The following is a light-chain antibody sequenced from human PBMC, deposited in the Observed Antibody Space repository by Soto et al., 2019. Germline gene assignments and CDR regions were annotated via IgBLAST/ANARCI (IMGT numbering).Light chain of an antibody. Sequence: QSALTQPRSVSGSPGQSVIISCTGTNSDVGAYDYVSWYQQHPGKAPKLIIYDVTKRPSGVPDRFSASKSGNTASLTIAGLQDEDEADYYCCSYAGSNPGVFGGGTKLTVL. CDR3: CSYAGSNPGV. CDR2: DVT. CDR1: NSDVGAYDY. V-gene: IGLV2-11*01. J-gene: IGLJ3*02.